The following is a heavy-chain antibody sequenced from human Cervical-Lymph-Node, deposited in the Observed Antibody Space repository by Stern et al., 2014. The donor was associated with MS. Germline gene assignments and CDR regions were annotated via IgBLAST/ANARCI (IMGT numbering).Heavy chain of an antibody. CDR2: ISGSTSYT. Sequence: QVQLVESGGGLVKPGGSLRLSCAASRFSFSDYYMSWIRQAPGKGLEWVTSISGSTSYTKYADSVKGRFTISRDNTKNSLYLQMNSLSAEDTAVYYCARGYSSGWYAGSDYWGQGSLVTVSS. D-gene: IGHD6-19*01. CDR3: ARGYSSGWYAGSDY. J-gene: IGHJ4*02. V-gene: IGHV3-11*06. CDR1: RFSFSDYY.